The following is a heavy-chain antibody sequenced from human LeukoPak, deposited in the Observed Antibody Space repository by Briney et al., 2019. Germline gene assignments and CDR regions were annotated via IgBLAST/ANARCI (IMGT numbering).Heavy chain of an antibody. CDR3: ARVLWFGELLFYGMDV. D-gene: IGHD3-10*01. Sequence: GGSLRLSCAASGFTFSSYSMNWVRQAPGKGLEWVSSISSSSSYIYYADSAKGRFTISRDNAKNSLYLQMNSLRAEDTAVYYCARVLWFGELLFYGMDVWGQGTTVTVSS. V-gene: IGHV3-21*01. CDR1: GFTFSSYS. J-gene: IGHJ6*02. CDR2: ISSSSSYI.